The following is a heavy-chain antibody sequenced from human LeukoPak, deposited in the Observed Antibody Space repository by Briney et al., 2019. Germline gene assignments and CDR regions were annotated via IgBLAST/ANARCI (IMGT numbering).Heavy chain of an antibody. CDR2: ISAYNGNT. Sequence: ASVKVSCKASGYTFTSYGISWVRQAPGQGLEWMGWISAYNGNTNYAQKLQGRVTMTTDTSTSTAYMELRSLRSDDTAVYYCARGSGIVVERGVLDYWGQGTLVTVSS. D-gene: IGHD2-2*01. J-gene: IGHJ4*02. CDR1: GYTFTSYG. V-gene: IGHV1-18*01. CDR3: ARGSGIVVERGVLDY.